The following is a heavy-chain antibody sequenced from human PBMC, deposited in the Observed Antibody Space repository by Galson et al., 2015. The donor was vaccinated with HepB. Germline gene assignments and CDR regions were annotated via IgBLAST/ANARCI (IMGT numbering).Heavy chain of an antibody. CDR3: ARGPVRFLEGEYMDV. CDR1: GYTFTSYG. V-gene: IGHV1-18*01. D-gene: IGHD3-3*01. J-gene: IGHJ6*03. CDR2: ISAYNGNT. Sequence: SVKVSCKASGYTFTSYGISWVRQAPGQGLEWMGWISAYNGNTNYAQKLQGRVTMTTDTSTGTAYMELRSLRSDDTAVYYCARGPVRFLEGEYMDVWGKGTTVTVSS.